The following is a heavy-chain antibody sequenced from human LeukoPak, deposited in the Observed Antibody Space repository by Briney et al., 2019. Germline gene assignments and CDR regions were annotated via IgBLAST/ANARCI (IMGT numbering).Heavy chain of an antibody. CDR2: IKQDGSEK. Sequence: PGGSLRLSCAASGFTFSSYWMSWVRQAPGKGLEWVANIKQDGSEKYYVASVKGRFTISRDNAKKSLYLQMNSLRAEDTAVYYCARDRSSNSLVAATPGLAYWGQGTLVTVSS. CDR3: ARDRSSNSLVAATPGLAY. CDR1: GFTFSSYW. V-gene: IGHV3-7*04. J-gene: IGHJ4*02. D-gene: IGHD2-15*01.